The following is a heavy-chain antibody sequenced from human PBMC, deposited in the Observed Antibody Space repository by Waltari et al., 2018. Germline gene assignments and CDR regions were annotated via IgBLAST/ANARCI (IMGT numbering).Heavy chain of an antibody. Sequence: QVTLKESGPALVKPTQTLTLTCTFSGFSLSTSGMRVSWIRQPPGKALEWLARIDWDDDKYYSTSLKSRLTISKDTSKNQVVLTMTNMDPVDTATYYCARRGGGSWTFDYWGQGVLVTVSS. CDR1: GFSLSTSGMR. J-gene: IGHJ4*02. CDR2: IDWDDDK. D-gene: IGHD6-13*01. CDR3: ARRGGGSWTFDY. V-gene: IGHV2-70*04.